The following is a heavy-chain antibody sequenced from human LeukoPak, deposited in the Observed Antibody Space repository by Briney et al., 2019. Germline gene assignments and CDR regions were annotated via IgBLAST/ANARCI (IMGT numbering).Heavy chain of an antibody. Sequence: GGSLRLSCAASGFTFSDYSMNWVRQAPGKGLEWVSSISTTSSYIYYADSVKGRFTISRDNAKNSLYLQMNSLRADDTAVYFCARDIYDDSGYFRRGLDYWGQGILITVSS. J-gene: IGHJ4*02. V-gene: IGHV3-21*01. D-gene: IGHD3-22*01. CDR1: GFTFSDYS. CDR2: ISTTSSYI. CDR3: ARDIYDDSGYFRRGLDY.